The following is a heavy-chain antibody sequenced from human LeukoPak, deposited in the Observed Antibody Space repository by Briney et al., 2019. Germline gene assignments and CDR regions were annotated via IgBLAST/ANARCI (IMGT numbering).Heavy chain of an antibody. CDR3: ARARGGIGYEYNWFDP. D-gene: IGHD5-12*01. J-gene: IGHJ5*02. V-gene: IGHV4-4*02. CDR2: IHRSGSP. Sequence: SETLSLTCTVSLDSTTSNFWSWVRQPPGKGLEWIGEIHRSGSPNYNPSLQSRVTISIDRSRNQIALELSSVTAADTAVYYCARARGGIGYEYNWFDPWGQGSLVTVSS. CDR1: LDSTTSNF.